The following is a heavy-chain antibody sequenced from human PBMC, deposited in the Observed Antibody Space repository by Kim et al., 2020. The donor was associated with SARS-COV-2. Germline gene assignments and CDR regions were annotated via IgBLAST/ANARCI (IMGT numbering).Heavy chain of an antibody. CDR3: ARRGGSGRSHDY. D-gene: IGHD3-10*01. Sequence: YNPSSKSRVTISVDTSKNQFSLILNSVTAADTAVYYCARRGGSGRSHDYWGQGTLVIVSS. V-gene: IGHV4-39*01. J-gene: IGHJ4*02.